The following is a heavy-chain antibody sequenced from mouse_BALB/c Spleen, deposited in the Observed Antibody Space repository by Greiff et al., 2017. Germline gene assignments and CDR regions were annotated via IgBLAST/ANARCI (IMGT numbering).Heavy chain of an antibody. CDR1: GFSLTDYG. Sequence: VKLMESGPGLVAPSQSLSITCTVSGFSLTDYGVSWIRQPPGKGLEWLGVIWGGGSTYYNSALKSRLSISKDNSKSQVFLKMNSLQTDDTAMYYCAKHSDGNYDAMDYWGQGTSVTVSS. D-gene: IGHD2-1*01. V-gene: IGHV2-6-5*01. CDR2: IWGGGST. J-gene: IGHJ4*01. CDR3: AKHSDGNYDAMDY.